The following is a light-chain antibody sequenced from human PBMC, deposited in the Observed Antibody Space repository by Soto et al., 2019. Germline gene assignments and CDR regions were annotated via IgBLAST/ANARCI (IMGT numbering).Light chain of an antibody. V-gene: IGLV1-40*01. CDR3: QSYDTSRCGLM. J-gene: IGLJ3*02. CDR1: NSNIGTGYG. CDR2: DDN. Sequence: QSVLTQPPSVTGAPGQRVTISCTWSNSNIGTGYGEQWYQQFPGTAPRLLTYDDNTPPSGVPDRFSGSKSGTSASLAITGLQAEDEAEYYCQSYDTSRCGLMFGGGTKLTVL.